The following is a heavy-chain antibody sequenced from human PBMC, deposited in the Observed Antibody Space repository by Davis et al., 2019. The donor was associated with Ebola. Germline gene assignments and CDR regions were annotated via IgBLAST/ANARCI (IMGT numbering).Heavy chain of an antibody. CDR3: ARQGWSGYSLRHWLDP. CDR2: IYYSGIT. V-gene: IGHV4-39*01. J-gene: IGHJ5*02. D-gene: IGHD3-3*01. Sequence: SETLSLTCTVSGGSIISSSSYWGWIRQPPRKGLEWIGSIYYSGITYYNPSLKSRVTISVDTSKNQFSLKLRSVTAAETAVYYCARQGWSGYSLRHWLDPWGRGTLVTVSS. CDR1: GGSIISSSSY.